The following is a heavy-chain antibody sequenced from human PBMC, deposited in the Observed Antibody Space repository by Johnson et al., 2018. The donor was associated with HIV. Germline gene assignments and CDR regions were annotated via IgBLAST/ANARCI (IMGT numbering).Heavy chain of an antibody. V-gene: IGHV3-74*03. D-gene: IGHD6-19*01. J-gene: IGHJ3*01. Sequence: VQLVESGGGLVQPGGSLRLSCAASGFTFRNYWMHWVRQTPGTGLVWVARISSDGSYTAYADSVKGRFTISRDNANKTLYLKMNSLRAEDTAVYYCARKQWLEIPSDALDVWGQGTMVTVSS. CDR1: GFTFRNYW. CDR2: ISSDGSYT. CDR3: ARKQWLEIPSDALDV.